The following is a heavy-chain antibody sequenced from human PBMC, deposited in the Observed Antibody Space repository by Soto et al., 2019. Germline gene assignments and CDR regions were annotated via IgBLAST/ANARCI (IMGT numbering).Heavy chain of an antibody. Sequence: SDTLSLTCAVYGGSFSGYYWSWIRQPPGKGLEWIGEINHSGSANYNPSLKSRVTISVDTSKNQFSLKLSSVTAADTAVYYCARGPSGGFDYWGQGTLVTVSS. CDR1: GGSFSGYY. CDR3: ARGPSGGFDY. D-gene: IGHD2-15*01. J-gene: IGHJ4*02. CDR2: INHSGSA. V-gene: IGHV4-34*01.